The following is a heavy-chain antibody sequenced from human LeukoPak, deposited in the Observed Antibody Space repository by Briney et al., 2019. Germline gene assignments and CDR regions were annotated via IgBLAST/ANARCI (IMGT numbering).Heavy chain of an antibody. V-gene: IGHV5-51*01. CDR2: IYPDDSET. CDR1: GYSFTSYW. J-gene: IGHJ3*02. Sequence: GESLKISCKGSGYSFTSYWIGWVRQMPGKGLEWMGIIYPDDSETRYSPSFQGQVTISADKSISTAYLQWSSLKASDTAMYYCARPIAAAGTSAFDIWGQGTMVTVSS. D-gene: IGHD6-13*01. CDR3: ARPIAAAGTSAFDI.